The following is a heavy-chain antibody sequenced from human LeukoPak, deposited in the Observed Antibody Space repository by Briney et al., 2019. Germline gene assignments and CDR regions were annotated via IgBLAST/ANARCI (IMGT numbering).Heavy chain of an antibody. V-gene: IGHV3-23*01. J-gene: IGHJ4*02. CDR2: TSGSGGST. D-gene: IGHD6-19*01. CDR3: ASSPSSGWYRGDY. CDR1: GFTFSSYA. Sequence: GGSLRLSCAASGFTFSSYAVSWVRQAPGKGLEWVSATSGSGGSTYYADSVKGRFTISRDNSKNTLYLQMNSLRAEDTAVYYCASSPSSGWYRGDYWGQGTLVTVSS.